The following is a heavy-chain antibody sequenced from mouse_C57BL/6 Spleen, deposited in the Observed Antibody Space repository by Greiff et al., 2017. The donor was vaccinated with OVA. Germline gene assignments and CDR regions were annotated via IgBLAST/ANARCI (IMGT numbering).Heavy chain of an antibody. J-gene: IGHJ2*01. V-gene: IGHV5-17*01. CDR2: ISSGSSTI. Sequence: EVKVVESGGGLVKPGGSLKLSCAASGFTFSDYGMHWVRQAPEKGLEWVAYISSGSSTIYYADTVKGRFTISRDNAKNTLFLQMTSLRSEDTAMYYCARRELRRYYFDYWGQGTTLTVSS. CDR1: GFTFSDYG. D-gene: IGHD2-12*01. CDR3: ARRELRRYYFDY.